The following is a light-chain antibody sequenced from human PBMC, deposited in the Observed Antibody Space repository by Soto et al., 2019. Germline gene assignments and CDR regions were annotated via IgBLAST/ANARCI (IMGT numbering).Light chain of an antibody. Sequence: EIVMTQSPATLSVSPGGRATLSCRSSQSIGDTLAWYQLKPGQAPRLLIYGASSRVTGFPARFSGSGSGTDFTLTISSLQSADFAVYYCQQYDNWPWTFGQGTKVEIK. CDR1: QSIGDT. CDR2: GAS. V-gene: IGKV3-15*01. J-gene: IGKJ1*01. CDR3: QQYDNWPWT.